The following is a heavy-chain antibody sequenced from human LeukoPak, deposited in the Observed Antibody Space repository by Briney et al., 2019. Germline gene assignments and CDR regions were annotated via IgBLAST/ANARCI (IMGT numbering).Heavy chain of an antibody. CDR3: AKGPNFGSWRAVDY. D-gene: IGHD3-10*01. CDR1: DSSFRNHD. J-gene: IGHJ4*02. V-gene: IGHV3-23*01. CDR2: IAADGAS. Sequence: PGGSLRLSCAASDSSFRNHDMSWGRQTSETGLEWVSSIAADGASWYADSVRGRFTISRDKSQNILYLQMNSLRADDTAIYYCAKGPNFGSWRAVDYWGQGSLVTVSS.